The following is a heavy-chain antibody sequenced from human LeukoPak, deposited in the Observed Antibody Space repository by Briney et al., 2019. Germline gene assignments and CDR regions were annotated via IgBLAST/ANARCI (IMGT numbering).Heavy chain of an antibody. CDR1: GDSVSSNSAA. V-gene: IGHV6-1*01. J-gene: IGHJ4*02. D-gene: IGHD6-13*01. CDR2: TYYRSKTYN. CDR3: ARAYSSSWYYFDY. Sequence: SQTLSLTCAISGDSVSSNSAAWNWIRHSPSRGLEWLVRTYYRSKTYNDYAVSVKSRITNNPGTSKNQFSLQMNSVTPEEPAVYYCARAYSSSWYYFDYWGQGTLVTVSS.